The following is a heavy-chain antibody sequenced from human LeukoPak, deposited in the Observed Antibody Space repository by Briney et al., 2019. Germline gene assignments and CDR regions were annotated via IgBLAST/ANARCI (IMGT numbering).Heavy chain of an antibody. J-gene: IGHJ4*02. D-gene: IGHD4-11*01. Sequence: GASVKVSCKASGGTFSSYAISWVRQAPGQGLEWMGRIIPIFGTANYAQKFQGRVTITTDESTSTAYMELSSLRSDDTAVYYCARERGIMTTEVEYDYWGQGTLVTVSS. V-gene: IGHV1-69*05. CDR2: IIPIFGTA. CDR1: GGTFSSYA. CDR3: ARERGIMTTEVEYDY.